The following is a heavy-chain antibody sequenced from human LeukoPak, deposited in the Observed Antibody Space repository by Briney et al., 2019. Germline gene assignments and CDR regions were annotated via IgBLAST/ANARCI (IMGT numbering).Heavy chain of an antibody. D-gene: IGHD3-3*01. Sequence: PGGSLRLSCAASAFTFSRYWMTWVRQAPGKGLEWVANIKQDGGEKYYVDSVKGRFTISRDNAKNSLFLQMSNLRAEDTAMYYCARGLDGFYLPNWFDPWGQGTLVTVFS. CDR3: ARGLDGFYLPNWFDP. CDR2: IKQDGGEK. CDR1: AFTFSRYW. J-gene: IGHJ5*02. V-gene: IGHV3-7*01.